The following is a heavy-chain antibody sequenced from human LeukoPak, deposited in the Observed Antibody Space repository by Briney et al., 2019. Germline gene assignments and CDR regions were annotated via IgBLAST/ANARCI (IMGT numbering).Heavy chain of an antibody. CDR2: IYIDGTGI. CDR1: GFTFSKYW. CDR3: AKGLSMIVVAPGY. D-gene: IGHD3-22*01. J-gene: IGHJ4*02. V-gene: IGHV3-74*01. Sequence: GGSLRLSCAASGFTFSKYWMHWVRHAPGKGLVWVSRIYIDGTGIVYAGSVKGRFTISRDNAKNSLYLQMNSLRAEDTALYYCAKGLSMIVVAPGYWGQGTLVTVSS.